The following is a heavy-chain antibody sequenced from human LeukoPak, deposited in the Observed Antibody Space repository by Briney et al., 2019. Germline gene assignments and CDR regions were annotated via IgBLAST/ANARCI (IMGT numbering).Heavy chain of an antibody. J-gene: IGHJ3*02. D-gene: IGHD4-17*01. CDR3: ARDQGVTRGDAFDI. Sequence: ASVKVSCKASGGTFSSYAISWVRQAPGRGLEWMGGIIPIFGTANYAQKFQGRVTITADESTSTAYMELSSLRSEDTAVYYCARDQGVTRGDAFDIWGQGTMVTVSS. V-gene: IGHV1-69*13. CDR1: GGTFSSYA. CDR2: IIPIFGTA.